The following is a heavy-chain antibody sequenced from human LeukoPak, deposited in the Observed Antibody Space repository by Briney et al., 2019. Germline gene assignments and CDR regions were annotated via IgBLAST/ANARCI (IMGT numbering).Heavy chain of an antibody. CDR1: GGSISSYY. CDR3: ARDDGDYAYYFGS. CDR2: IYYSGST. D-gene: IGHD4-17*01. J-gene: IGHJ4*02. Sequence: SETLSLTCTVSGGSISSYYWSWIRQPPEKGLEWIGYIYYSGSTNYNPSLKSRVTISVDTSKNQFSLKLSSVTAADTAVYYCARDDGDYAYYFGSWGQGALVTVSS. V-gene: IGHV4-59*01.